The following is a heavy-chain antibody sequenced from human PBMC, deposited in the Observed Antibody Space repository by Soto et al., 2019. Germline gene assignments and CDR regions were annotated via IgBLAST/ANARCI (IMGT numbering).Heavy chain of an antibody. CDR2: INHSGST. Sequence: PSETLSLTCAVYGGPFSGYYWSWIRQPPGKGLEWIGEINHSGSTNYNPSLKSRVTISVDTSKNQFSLKLSSVTAADTAVYYCARTFSALRFDYWGQGTLVTVSS. CDR3: ARTFSALRFDY. J-gene: IGHJ4*02. V-gene: IGHV4-34*01. CDR1: GGPFSGYY.